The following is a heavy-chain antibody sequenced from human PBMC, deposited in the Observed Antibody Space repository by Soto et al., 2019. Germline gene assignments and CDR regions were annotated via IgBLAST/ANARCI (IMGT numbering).Heavy chain of an antibody. J-gene: IGHJ6*04. Sequence: ASVKVSCKASGYTFTNYYMHWLRQATGQGLEWMGIINPSGGNTSYAQKFQGRVTVTRDTSINTAYMELSSLRSEDTAVYYCARGSMWFGGYGMDVWGEGTTVTVSS. V-gene: IGHV1-46*01. CDR1: GYTFTNYY. CDR3: ARGSMWFGGYGMDV. CDR2: INPSGGNT. D-gene: IGHD3-10*01.